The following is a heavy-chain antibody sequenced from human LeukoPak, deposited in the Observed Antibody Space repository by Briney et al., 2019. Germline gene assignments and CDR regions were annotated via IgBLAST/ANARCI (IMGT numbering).Heavy chain of an antibody. CDR3: AREENRVGYYYYYMDV. Sequence: NPSETLSLTCAVSGGSISSGGYSWSWIRQPPGKGLEWIGYIYHSGSTYYNPSLKSRVTISVDTSKNQFSLKLSSVTAADTAVYYCAREENRVGYYYYYMDVWGKGTTVTVSS. CDR2: IYHSGST. CDR1: GGSISSGGYS. J-gene: IGHJ6*03. V-gene: IGHV4-30-2*01. D-gene: IGHD1-14*01.